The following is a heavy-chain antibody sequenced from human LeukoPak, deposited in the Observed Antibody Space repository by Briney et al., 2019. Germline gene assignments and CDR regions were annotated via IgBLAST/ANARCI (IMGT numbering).Heavy chain of an antibody. CDR2: IIPIFGTA. CDR1: GGTFSSYA. Sequence: ASVKVSCKASGGTFSSYAISWVRQAPGQGLEWMGGIIPIFGTANYAQKFQGRVTITTDESTSTAYMELSSLRSEDTAVYYCARVELLSEYQLFGWFDPWGQGTPVTVSS. V-gene: IGHV1-69*05. CDR3: ARVELLSEYQLFGWFDP. J-gene: IGHJ5*02. D-gene: IGHD2-2*01.